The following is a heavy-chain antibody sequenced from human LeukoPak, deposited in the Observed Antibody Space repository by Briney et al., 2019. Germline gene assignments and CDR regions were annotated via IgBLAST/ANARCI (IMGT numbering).Heavy chain of an antibody. CDR1: GFTFSNYA. Sequence: GGSLRLSCAASGFTFSNYAMSWVRQAPGKGLEWVSATSGSGGSTYYAGSVEGRFAISRDNSKNTLYLQMNSLRAQDTAIYYCAKSWEYSSRRVYFDYWGQGTLVTVSS. J-gene: IGHJ4*02. D-gene: IGHD6-6*01. CDR2: TSGSGGST. CDR3: AKSWEYSSRRVYFDY. V-gene: IGHV3-23*01.